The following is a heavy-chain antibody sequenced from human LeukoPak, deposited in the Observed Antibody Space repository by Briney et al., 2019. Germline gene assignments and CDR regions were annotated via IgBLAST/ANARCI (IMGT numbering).Heavy chain of an antibody. CDR3: AKSRPMAYFFDY. CDR2: ISGSSGST. V-gene: IGHV3-23*01. D-gene: IGHD5-24*01. Sequence: GGSLRLSCAASGFTFSSYAMNWVRQAPGKGREWVSAISGSSGSTYYADTVKGRFTISRDNSRNTLYLQMNSLRADDTAVYFCAKSRPMAYFFDYWGQGTLVTVSS. J-gene: IGHJ4*02. CDR1: GFTFSSYA.